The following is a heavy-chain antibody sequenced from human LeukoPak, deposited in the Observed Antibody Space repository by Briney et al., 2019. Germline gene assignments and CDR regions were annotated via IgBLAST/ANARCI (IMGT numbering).Heavy chain of an antibody. CDR2: INHSGST. V-gene: IGHV4-34*01. J-gene: IGHJ1*01. CDR3: ARAAAAGSTRDFQH. CDR1: GGSFSGYY. D-gene: IGHD6-13*01. Sequence: SETLSLTCAVYGGSFSGYYWSWIRQPPGKGLEWIGEINHSGSTNYNPSLKSRVTISVDTSKNQFSLKLSSVTAADTAVYYCARAAAAGSTRDFQHWGQGTLVTVSS.